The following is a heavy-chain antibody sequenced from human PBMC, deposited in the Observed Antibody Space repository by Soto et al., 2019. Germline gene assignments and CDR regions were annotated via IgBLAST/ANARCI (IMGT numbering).Heavy chain of an antibody. D-gene: IGHD2-21*01. V-gene: IGHV1-18*01. CDR2: ISAYNGKR. Sequence: QGQLLQSGDEVKKPGASVRVSCRASGYDFTSYGISWVRQAPGQGLEWVSWISAYNGKRDTAQKFQGRVTMTLDTSTETANMELGDLTSADTAVYYCARGRIVASIHDAFEIWGQGTMVAVSS. J-gene: IGHJ3*02. CDR3: ARGRIVASIHDAFEI. CDR1: GYDFTSYG.